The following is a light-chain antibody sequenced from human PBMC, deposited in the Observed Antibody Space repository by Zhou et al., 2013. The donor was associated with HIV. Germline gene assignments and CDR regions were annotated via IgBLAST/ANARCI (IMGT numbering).Light chain of an antibody. CDR2: GVS. Sequence: DIVLTQSPGTLSLSPGERATLSCRASQSVSGNYIAWYQQKPGQAPRLLIYGVSSRATDIPDRFSGSGSGTDFSLTITRLEPEDFAVYYCQQYASSRTFGQGTKVE. CDR3: QQYASSRT. J-gene: IGKJ1*01. CDR1: QSVSGNY. V-gene: IGKV3-20*01.